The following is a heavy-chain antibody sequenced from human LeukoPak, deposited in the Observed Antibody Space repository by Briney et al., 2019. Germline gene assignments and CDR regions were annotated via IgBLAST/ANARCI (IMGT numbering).Heavy chain of an antibody. CDR3: ARDSYYDSSGYYYDDAFDI. J-gene: IGHJ3*02. D-gene: IGHD3-22*01. CDR1: GGTFSSYA. CDR2: IIPIFGTA. V-gene: IGHV1-69*06. Sequence: ASVKVSCKASGGTFSSYAISWVRQAPGQGLEWVGGIIPIFGTANYAQKFQGRVTITADKSTSTAYMELSSLRSEDTAVYYCARDSYYDSSGYYYDDAFDIWGQGTMVTVSS.